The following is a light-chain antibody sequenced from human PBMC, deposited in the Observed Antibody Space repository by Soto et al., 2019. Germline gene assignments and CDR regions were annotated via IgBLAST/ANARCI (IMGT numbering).Light chain of an antibody. CDR1: SSDVGSYNV. V-gene: IGLV2-23*01. Sequence: QSALTQPASVSGSPGQSITISCTGTSSDVGSYNVVSWYQQHPGKAPKLMIYEGNKRPSGFSNRFSGSKSANTASLTISGLQTEDEADYYCCSYAGTNTFVFGTGTKLTVL. J-gene: IGLJ1*01. CDR3: CSYAGTNTFV. CDR2: EGN.